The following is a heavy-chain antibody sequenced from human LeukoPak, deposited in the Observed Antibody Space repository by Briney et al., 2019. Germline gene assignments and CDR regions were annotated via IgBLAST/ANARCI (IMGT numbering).Heavy chain of an antibody. J-gene: IGHJ6*02. CDR1: GGSLSGNY. D-gene: IGHD3-9*01. CDR3: AVLMRHYGIDV. CDR2: INYDGHT. V-gene: IGHV4-34*01. Sequence: KASETLSLTCAVHGGSLSGNYWNWIRQTPGKGPEWLGDINYDGHTNYSPSLESRLTISVDSSKNQFALTLRSVTAADAAVYYCAVLMRHYGIDVWGQGTTVTVSS.